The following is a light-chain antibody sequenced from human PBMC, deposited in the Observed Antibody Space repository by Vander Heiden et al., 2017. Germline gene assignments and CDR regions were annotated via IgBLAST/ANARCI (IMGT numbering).Light chain of an antibody. V-gene: IGKV1-33*01. J-gene: IGKJ2*01. Sequence: DIQMTQSPSSLSASVGDRVTITCQASQDISNYLNWYQQKPGKAPKFLIYDASNLETGVPSRFSGSGSGTDFTFTISSRHPEDIATYYCQQYDNLPPDTVGQGTKLEIK. CDR2: DAS. CDR3: QQYDNLPPDT. CDR1: QDISNY.